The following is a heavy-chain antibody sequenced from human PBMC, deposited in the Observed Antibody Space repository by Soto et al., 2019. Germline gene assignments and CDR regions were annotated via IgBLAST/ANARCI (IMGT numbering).Heavy chain of an antibody. CDR3: VRNNWNAPPAFDF. CDR2: TYYRSKWYN. J-gene: IGHJ4*02. CDR1: GDNVSTNSAG. Sequence: PSQTLSLTCVISGDNVSTNSAGWNWIRQSPSRGLEWLGRTYYRSKWYNDYAVSVKSRITVHPDTSKNQFSLQLKSVTPDDTGVYFCVRNNWNAPPAFDFWGQRNQVTVSS. V-gene: IGHV6-1*01. D-gene: IGHD1-20*01.